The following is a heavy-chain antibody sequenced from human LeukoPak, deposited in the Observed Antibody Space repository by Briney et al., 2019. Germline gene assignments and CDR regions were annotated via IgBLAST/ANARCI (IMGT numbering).Heavy chain of an antibody. J-gene: IGHJ4*02. CDR3: ARNQDASGWYFIDF. D-gene: IGHD6-19*01. Sequence: ASVKVSCKASGYIFTDYYMHWVRQAPGQELGWMGRINPNSGGTNYAQKFQGRVTMTRDTSISTAYTELSSLRAEDTAFYYCARNQDASGWYFIDFWGQGTLVTVSS. CDR1: GYIFTDYY. V-gene: IGHV1/OR15-1*01. CDR2: INPNSGGT.